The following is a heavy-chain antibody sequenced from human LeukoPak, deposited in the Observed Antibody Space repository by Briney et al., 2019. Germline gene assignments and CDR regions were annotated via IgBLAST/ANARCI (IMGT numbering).Heavy chain of an antibody. CDR3: ARDLSTTSNWELDY. J-gene: IGHJ4*02. Sequence: ASVKVSCKASGYTVSDYFIHWVRQAPGQGLKWMGRINPNSGGTEYAQNFQGRVTMTRDTSISASYMELNRLTSDDTAVYYCARDLSTTSNWELDYWGQGTPVTVSS. CDR2: INPNSGGT. D-gene: IGHD7-27*01. V-gene: IGHV1-2*06. CDR1: GYTVSDYF.